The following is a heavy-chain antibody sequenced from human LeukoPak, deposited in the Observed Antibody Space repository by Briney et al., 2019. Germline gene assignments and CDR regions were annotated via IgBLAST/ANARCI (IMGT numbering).Heavy chain of an antibody. D-gene: IGHD6-19*01. CDR1: GFTFSDYY. CDR3: ARGKWLFDY. CDR2: ISTTTSYT. J-gene: IGHJ4*02. Sequence: GGSLRLSCAASGFTFSDYYMSWIRQAPGKGLEWVSYISTTTSYTNYADSVKGRFTISRDNAKNSLYLQINSLRAEDTAVYYCARGKWLFDYWGQGTGLTVSS. V-gene: IGHV3-11*05.